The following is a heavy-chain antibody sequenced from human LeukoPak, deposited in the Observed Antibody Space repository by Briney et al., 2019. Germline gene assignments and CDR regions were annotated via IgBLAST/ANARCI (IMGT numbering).Heavy chain of an antibody. D-gene: IGHD3-10*01. CDR3: ARQPGAGWFDP. J-gene: IGHJ5*02. V-gene: IGHV5-51*01. CDR1: GYSFTSSW. Sequence: GESLKISCQASGYSFTSSWIGWARQMPGKGLEWMAIINPGDSGTRYSPSFQGQVTISADKSISTVYLQWGSLKASDTAMYYCARQPGAGWFDPWGQGTLVTVSS. CDR2: INPGDSGT.